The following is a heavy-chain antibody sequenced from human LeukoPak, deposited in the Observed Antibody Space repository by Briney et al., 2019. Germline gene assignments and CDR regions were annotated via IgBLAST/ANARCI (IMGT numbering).Heavy chain of an antibody. J-gene: IGHJ6*03. V-gene: IGHV1-69*13. CDR3: ARGPYYYYYYMDV. CDR2: IIPIFGTA. Sequence: SVKVSCKASGGTFSSYAISWVRQAPGQGLEWMGGIIPIFGTANYAQKFQGGVTITADESTSTAYMELSSLRSEDTAVYYCARGPYYYYYYMDVWGKGTTVTVSS. CDR1: GGTFSSYA.